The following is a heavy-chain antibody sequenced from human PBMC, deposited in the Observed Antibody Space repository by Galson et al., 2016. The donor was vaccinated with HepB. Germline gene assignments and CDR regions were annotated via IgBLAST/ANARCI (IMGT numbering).Heavy chain of an antibody. CDR1: GFAFSSYP. D-gene: IGHD6-13*01. J-gene: IGHJ6*02. Sequence: SLRLSCAASGFAFSSYPMHWVRQAPGKGLEWVAVISYDGSIEHYADSVKGRFTISRDNPKNTVYLQMNSLRPEETAVYYCARGSAAGTWGYGMGVWGQGTTVSVSS. CDR2: ISYDGSIE. CDR3: ARGSAAGTWGYGMGV. V-gene: IGHV3-30*04.